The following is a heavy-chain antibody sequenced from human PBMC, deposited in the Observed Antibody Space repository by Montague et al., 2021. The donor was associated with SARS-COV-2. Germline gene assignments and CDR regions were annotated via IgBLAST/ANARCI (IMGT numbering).Heavy chain of an antibody. CDR3: ARDLYGPGRYGMDV. Sequence: SLRLSCSASGFTFSSYGMRWVRQAPGNGLEWVAVICYDGSNNYYXDSVKGRFTISRDNSQNTLYLQMNSLTAEDTAVYYCARDLYGPGRYGMDVGGQGTTVTVSS. CDR1: GFTFSSYG. J-gene: IGHJ6*02. CDR2: ICYDGSNN. D-gene: IGHD3-10*01. V-gene: IGHV3-33*01.